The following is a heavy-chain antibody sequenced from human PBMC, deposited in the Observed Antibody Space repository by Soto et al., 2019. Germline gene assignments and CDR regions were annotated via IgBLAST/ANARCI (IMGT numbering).Heavy chain of an antibody. CDR3: ARIRSSGWGDFDY. CDR1: GGSISSDY. J-gene: IGHJ4*02. D-gene: IGHD6-19*01. V-gene: IGHV4-59*01. Sequence: QVQLQESGPGLVKPSETLSLTCTVSGGSISSDYWNWIRQPPGKGPEWIGYIYYSGSTNYNPSLKSRVAISVDKSKNQFSLKLSSVTAADTAVYYCARIRSSGWGDFDYWGQGTLVTVSS. CDR2: IYYSGST.